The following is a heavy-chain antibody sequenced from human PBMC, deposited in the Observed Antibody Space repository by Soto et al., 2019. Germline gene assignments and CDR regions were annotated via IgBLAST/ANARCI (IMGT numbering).Heavy chain of an antibody. V-gene: IGHV3-74*01. CDR2: INSNGNNT. J-gene: IGHJ4*02. Sequence: LRLSCAASGFTFSNYWMHWVRQAPGKGLVWVSRINSNGNNTSCADSVKGRFAISRDNAKNTLYLQMHSLSAEDTAVYSCAILRWELPIWGQEIVVTSPQ. CDR3: AILRWELPI. CDR1: GFTFSNYW. D-gene: IGHD2-15*01.